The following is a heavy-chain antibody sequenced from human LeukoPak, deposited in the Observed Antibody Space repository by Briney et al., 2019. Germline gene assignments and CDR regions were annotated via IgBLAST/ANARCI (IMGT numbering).Heavy chain of an antibody. V-gene: IGHV3-15*01. CDR3: TTGLYSGSYYWEYYFDY. CDR1: GFTFSNAW. J-gene: IGHJ4*02. D-gene: IGHD1-26*01. CDR2: IKSKTDGGTT. Sequence: GGSLRLSCAASGFTFSNAWMSWVRQAPGKGLEWVGRIKSKTDGGTTDYAAPVKGRFTISRDDSKNTLYLQMNSLKTEDTAVYYCTTGLYSGSYYWEYYFDYWGQGTLVTVSS.